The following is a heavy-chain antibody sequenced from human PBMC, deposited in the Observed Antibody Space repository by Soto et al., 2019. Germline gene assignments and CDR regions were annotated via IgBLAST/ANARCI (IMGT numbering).Heavy chain of an antibody. CDR2: IWYDGSNK. Sequence: QVQLVESGGGVVQPGRSLRLSCAASGFTFSSYGMHWVRQAPGKGLEWVAVIWYDGSNKYYADSVKGRFTISRDNSKNTLYLPMNSLRAEDTAVYYCEREDGDYTPWFDPWGQGTLVTVSS. D-gene: IGHD4-17*01. CDR1: GFTFSSYG. V-gene: IGHV3-33*01. J-gene: IGHJ5*02. CDR3: EREDGDYTPWFDP.